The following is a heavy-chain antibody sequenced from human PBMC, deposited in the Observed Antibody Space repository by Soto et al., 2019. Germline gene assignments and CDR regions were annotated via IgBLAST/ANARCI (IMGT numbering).Heavy chain of an antibody. D-gene: IGHD3-3*01. CDR2: ISYDAKHK. CDR3: AKGAVQNLWSGYYTLFDY. Sequence: QVQLVESGGGVVQPGRSLSLSCAASGFTFSTYGMHWVRQAPGKALEWVAVISYDAKHKYYAYSLKGRFTISRDNSKNTLYLQMNSLRAEDTAVYYCAKGAVQNLWSGYYTLFDYWGQGTLVTVSS. V-gene: IGHV3-30*18. J-gene: IGHJ4*02. CDR1: GFTFSTYG.